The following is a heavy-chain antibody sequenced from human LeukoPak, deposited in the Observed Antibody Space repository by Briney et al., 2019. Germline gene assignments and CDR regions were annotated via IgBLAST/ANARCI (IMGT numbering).Heavy chain of an antibody. CDR2: IYYSGST. J-gene: IGHJ6*02. CDR3: ARDLRRLRFLEWLSNGMDV. V-gene: IGHV4-31*03. CDR1: GGSISSGGYY. Sequence: SETLSLTCTVSGGSISSGGYYWSWIRQHPGKGLEWIGYIYYSGSTYYNPSLKSRVTISVDTSKNQFSLKLSSVTAADTAVYYCARDLRRLRFLEWLSNGMDVWGQGTTVTVSS. D-gene: IGHD3-3*01.